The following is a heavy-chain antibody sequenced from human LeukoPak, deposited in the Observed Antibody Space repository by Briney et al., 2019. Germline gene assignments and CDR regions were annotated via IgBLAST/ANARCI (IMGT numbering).Heavy chain of an antibody. Sequence: SETLSLTCAVYGGSFSAYYWSWIRQPPGKGLEWIGEINHSGSTNYNPSLKSRVTISVDTSKNQFSLKLSSVTAADTAVYYCANRGPQRKYWYFDLWGRGTLVTVSS. CDR1: GGSFSAYY. CDR2: INHSGST. V-gene: IGHV4-34*01. CDR3: ANRGPQRKYWYFDL. J-gene: IGHJ2*01.